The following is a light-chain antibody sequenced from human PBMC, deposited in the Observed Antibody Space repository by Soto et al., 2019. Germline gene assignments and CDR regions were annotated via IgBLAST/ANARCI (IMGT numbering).Light chain of an antibody. J-gene: IGKJ5*01. Sequence: IVLTLSPATLSLSPGERATLSCRASQSLINFVAWYQHKPGQPPRLLIYDASKRATGIPTRFSGSGSGTDFTLTISSLQPEDFAVYYCQQRSNWPDAFGQGTRLEIK. CDR1: QSLINF. CDR3: QQRSNWPDA. V-gene: IGKV3-11*01. CDR2: DAS.